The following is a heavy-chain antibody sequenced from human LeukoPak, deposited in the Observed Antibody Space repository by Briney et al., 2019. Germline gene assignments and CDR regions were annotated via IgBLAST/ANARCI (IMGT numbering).Heavy chain of an antibody. Sequence: PGGSLRLSCAASGFTFSSYAMHWVRQAPGEGLEWVAVISYDGSNKYYADSVKGRFTISRDNSKNTLYLQMNSLRAEDTAVYYCARDPHPGIAAAGTPFDYWGQGTLVTVSS. V-gene: IGHV3-30-3*01. CDR2: ISYDGSNK. CDR3: ARDPHPGIAAAGTPFDY. J-gene: IGHJ4*02. CDR1: GFTFSSYA. D-gene: IGHD6-13*01.